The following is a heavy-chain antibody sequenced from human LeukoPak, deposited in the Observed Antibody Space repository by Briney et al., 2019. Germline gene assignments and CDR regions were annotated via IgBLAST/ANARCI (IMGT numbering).Heavy chain of an antibody. V-gene: IGHV1-46*01. D-gene: IGHD3-22*01. CDR2: IIPSGGTT. J-gene: IGHJ4*02. CDR3: AREGSRDYYYFDY. CDR1: GYTFTNYN. Sequence: ASVRVSCKASGYTFTNYNIHWVRQAPGQGLEWMGRIIPSGGTTGYAQKFQDRLTLTRDTSTSTVYMELSSLRSEDTAVYYCAREGSRDYYYFDYWGQGTLVTASS.